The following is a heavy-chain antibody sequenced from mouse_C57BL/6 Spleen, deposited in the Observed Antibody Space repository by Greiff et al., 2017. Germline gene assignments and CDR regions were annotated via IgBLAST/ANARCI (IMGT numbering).Heavy chain of an antibody. CDR2: INPNNGGT. D-gene: IGHD2-4*01. J-gene: IGHJ3*01. CDR1: GYTFTDYN. Sequence: VQLQQSGPELVKPGASVKIPCKASGYTFTDYNMDWVKQSHGKSLEWIGDINPNNGGTIYNQKFKGKATLTVDKSSSTAYMELRELTSEDTAVYYCARADYGGFAYWGQGTLVTVAA. CDR3: ARADYGGFAY. V-gene: IGHV1-18*01.